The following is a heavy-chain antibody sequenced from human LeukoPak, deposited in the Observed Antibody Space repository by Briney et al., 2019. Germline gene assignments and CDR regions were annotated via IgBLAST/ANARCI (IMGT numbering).Heavy chain of an antibody. D-gene: IGHD5-12*01. V-gene: IGHV4-34*01. Sequence: SETLSLTCAVYGGSFSGYYWSWIRQPPGKGLEWIGEINHSGSTNYNPSLKSRVTISVDTSKNQFSLKLSSVTAADTAVYYCAGSSITDSFDYWGQGTLVTVSS. CDR1: GGSFSGYY. CDR2: INHSGST. CDR3: AGSSITDSFDY. J-gene: IGHJ4*02.